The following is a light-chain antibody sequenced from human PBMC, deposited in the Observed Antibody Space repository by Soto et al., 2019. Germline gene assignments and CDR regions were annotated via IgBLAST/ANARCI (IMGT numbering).Light chain of an antibody. Sequence: DIQMTQSPSTLCASVGDRVTVTCRASQSISSWLAWYQQKPGKAPKLLIYDASSLESGVPSRFSGGGSGTEFTLTISSLQPDDFATYYCQQYNSYWTFGQGTKVDIK. V-gene: IGKV1-5*01. CDR2: DAS. CDR1: QSISSW. CDR3: QQYNSYWT. J-gene: IGKJ1*01.